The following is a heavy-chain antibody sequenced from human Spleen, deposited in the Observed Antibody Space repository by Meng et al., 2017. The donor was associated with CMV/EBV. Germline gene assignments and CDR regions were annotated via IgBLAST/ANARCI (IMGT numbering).Heavy chain of an antibody. CDR1: GSVSSGSYY. CDR3: ARVSVIAVAGNWFDP. CDR2: IYYSGST. V-gene: IGHV4-61*01. Sequence: GSVSSGSYYWRWIRQPPGKGLEWIGYIYYSGSTNYNPSLKSRVTISVDTSKNQFSLKLSSVTAADTAVYYCARVSVIAVAGNWFDPWGQGTLVTVSS. J-gene: IGHJ5*02. D-gene: IGHD6-19*01.